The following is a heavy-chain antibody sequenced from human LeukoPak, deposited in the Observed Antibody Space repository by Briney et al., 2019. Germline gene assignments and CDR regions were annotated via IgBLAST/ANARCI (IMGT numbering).Heavy chain of an antibody. CDR1: GFTFDDYA. CDR3: AKDLGFGSGSYRTFDY. D-gene: IGHD3-10*01. CDR2: ISWNSDTI. J-gene: IGHJ4*02. Sequence: GGSLRLSCAASGFTFDDYAMYWVRQAPGKGLEWVSGISWNSDTIGYADSVKGRFTISRDNAKNSLYLQMRSLRAEDTAFYYCAKDLGFGSGSYRTFDYWGQGTLVTVSS. V-gene: IGHV3-9*01.